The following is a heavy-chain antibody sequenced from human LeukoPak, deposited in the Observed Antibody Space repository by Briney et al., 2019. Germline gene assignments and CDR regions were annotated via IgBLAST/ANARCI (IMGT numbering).Heavy chain of an antibody. CDR2: ISSGSSYI. CDR3: AKLIFGVVSGAFDI. CDR1: GFTFSNYD. V-gene: IGHV3-21*04. J-gene: IGHJ3*02. D-gene: IGHD3-3*01. Sequence: GGSLRLSCAVSGFTFSNYDMNWVRQAPGKGLEWVSSISSGSSYIYYTDSVKGRFTISRDNAKNSLYLQMNSLRAEDTAVYYCAKLIFGVVSGAFDIWGQGTMVTVSS.